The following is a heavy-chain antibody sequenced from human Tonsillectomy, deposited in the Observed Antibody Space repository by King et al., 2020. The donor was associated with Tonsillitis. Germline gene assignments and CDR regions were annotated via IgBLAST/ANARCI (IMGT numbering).Heavy chain of an antibody. V-gene: IGHV3-43*02. CDR3: ANEYYDTLTGSGYYNYMDV. CDR2: LSGDGGST. J-gene: IGHJ6*03. D-gene: IGHD3-9*01. Sequence: MHWVRQAPGKVLEWVSLLSGDGGSTYYADSVKGRFTISRDNSKNSLYLQMNSLRTADTALYSCANEYYDTLTGSGYYNYMDVWGKGTTVTVSS.